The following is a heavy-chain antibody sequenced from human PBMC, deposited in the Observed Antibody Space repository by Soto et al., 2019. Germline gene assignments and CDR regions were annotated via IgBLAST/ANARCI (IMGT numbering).Heavy chain of an antibody. V-gene: IGHV3-66*01. D-gene: IGHD3-9*01. J-gene: IGHJ4*02. CDR3: ARNRDDIMTGPIDY. CDR1: GFTVSSKY. CDR2: IYTDGTT. Sequence: EVQLVESGGGLVQPGGSLRLSCAASGFTVSSKYMSWVRQAPGKGLEWVSVIYTDGTTYYEESVKGRFTISRDNSKITVYFQLNIPRAEDTGVYYCARNRDDIMTGPIDYWGQGTLVTVSS.